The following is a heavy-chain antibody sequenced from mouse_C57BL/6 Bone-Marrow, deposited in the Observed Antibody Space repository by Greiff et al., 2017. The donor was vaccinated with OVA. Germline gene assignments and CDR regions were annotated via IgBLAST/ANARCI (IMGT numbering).Heavy chain of an antibody. D-gene: IGHD1-1*01. V-gene: IGHV1-81*01. CDR1: GYTFTSYG. CDR2: IYPRSGNT. Sequence: QVQLQQSGAELARPGASVKLSCKASGYTFTSYGISWVKQRTGQGLKWIGEIYPRSGNTYYNEKFKGKATLTADKSSSTAYMELRSLTSEDSAVYFCARSGFYYYGSSYLAWFAYWGQGTLVTVSA. J-gene: IGHJ3*01. CDR3: ARSGFYYYGSSYLAWFAY.